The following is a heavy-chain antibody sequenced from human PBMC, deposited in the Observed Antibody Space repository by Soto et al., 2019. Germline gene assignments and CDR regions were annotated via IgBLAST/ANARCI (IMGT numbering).Heavy chain of an antibody. CDR2: IYYSGST. Sequence: PSETLSLTCTVSGGSISSGDYYWSWIRQPPGKGLEWIGYIYYSGSTYYNPSLKSRVTISVDTSKSQFSLKLSSVTAADTAVYYCAVSIGARYFDYWGQGTLVTVPQ. CDR1: GGSISSGDYY. D-gene: IGHD6-6*01. V-gene: IGHV4-30-4*01. J-gene: IGHJ4*02. CDR3: AVSIGARYFDY.